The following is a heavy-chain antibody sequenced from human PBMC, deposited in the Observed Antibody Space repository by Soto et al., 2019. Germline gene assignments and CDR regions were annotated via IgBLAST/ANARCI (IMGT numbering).Heavy chain of an antibody. V-gene: IGHV1-69*04. CDR2: IIPILGIP. CDR3: AIEGSSGSYWMADP. D-gene: IGHD1-26*01. Sequence: QVQLVQSGAEVKKPGSSVKVSCKASGGTFSSYGVTWVRQAPGHGLEWMGRIIPILGIPNYAQKFQGRVTITAEKAASTAYMDLNSLKSEDTAVYYCAIEGSSGSYWMADPWGQGTQVTVSS. CDR1: GGTFSSYG. J-gene: IGHJ5*02.